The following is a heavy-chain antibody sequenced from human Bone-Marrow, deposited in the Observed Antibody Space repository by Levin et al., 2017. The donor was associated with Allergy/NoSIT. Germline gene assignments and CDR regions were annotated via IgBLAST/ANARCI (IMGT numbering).Heavy chain of an antibody. V-gene: IGHV3-9*01. CDR3: AKDGLIGVAGPFDH. D-gene: IGHD6-19*01. CDR1: GFSFDDFA. Sequence: PGGSLRLSCAASGFAASGFSFDDFAMHWVRLVPGKGLEWVAGITWNSGSIDYADSVRGRFTISRDNAKNSLYLQMNSLRAEDTAIYYCAKDGLIGVAGPFDHWGQGTLVTVSS. J-gene: IGHJ4*02. CDR2: ITWNSGSI.